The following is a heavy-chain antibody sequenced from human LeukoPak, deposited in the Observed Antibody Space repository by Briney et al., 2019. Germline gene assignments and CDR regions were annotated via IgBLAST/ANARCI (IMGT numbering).Heavy chain of an antibody. D-gene: IGHD2-15*01. CDR1: GFTFSSYA. CDR2: ISYDGSNK. CDR3: ARVAGYCSGGSCYRYFDY. J-gene: IGHJ4*02. V-gene: IGHV3-30-3*01. Sequence: GRSLRLSCAASGFTFSSYAMHWVRQAPGKGLEWVAVISYDGSNKYYADSVKGRFTISRDNSKNTLYLQMNSLRAEDTAVYYCARVAGYCSGGSCYRYFDYWGQGTLVTVSS.